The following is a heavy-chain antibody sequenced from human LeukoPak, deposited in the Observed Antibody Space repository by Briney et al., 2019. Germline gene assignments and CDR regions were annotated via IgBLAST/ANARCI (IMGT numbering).Heavy chain of an antibody. D-gene: IGHD6-13*01. CDR2: INPSGGST. CDR1: GYTFTSYY. CDR3: ARGIAAAVVDY. Sequence: ASVKVSCKASGYTFTSYYMHWVRQAPGQGLEWMGIINPSGGSTSYAQKFQGRVTMTTDTSTSTAYMELRSLRSDDTAVYYCARGIAAAVVDYWGQGTLVTVSS. V-gene: IGHV1-46*01. J-gene: IGHJ4*02.